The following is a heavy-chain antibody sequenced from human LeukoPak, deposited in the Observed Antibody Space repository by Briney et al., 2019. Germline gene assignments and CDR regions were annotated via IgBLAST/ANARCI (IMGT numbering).Heavy chain of an antibody. J-gene: IGHJ5*02. D-gene: IGHD3-3*01. Sequence: PSETLSLTCTVSGGSISSYYWSWIRQPPGKGLEWIGYIYYSGSTNYNPSLKSRVTISVDTSKNQFSLKLSSVTAADTAVYYCARGVGWSGPPRFVHRWFDPWGQGTLVTVSS. CDR2: IYYSGST. V-gene: IGHV4-59*01. CDR3: ARGVGWSGPPRFVHRWFDP. CDR1: GGSISSYY.